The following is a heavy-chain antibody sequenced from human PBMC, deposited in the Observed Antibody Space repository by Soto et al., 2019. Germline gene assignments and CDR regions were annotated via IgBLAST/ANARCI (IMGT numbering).Heavy chain of an antibody. V-gene: IGHV3-21*01. D-gene: IGHD3-9*01. CDR3: ARDANYDILTGYSHGRAFDY. Sequence: GGSLRLSCAASGFSFSTYSMNWVRQAPGKGLEWVSSIRSSSSSIYYADSVKGRFTISRDNAKNSLYLQMNNLRAEDTAVYYCARDANYDILTGYSHGRAFDYWGQGTQVTVSS. CDR2: IRSSSSSI. J-gene: IGHJ4*02. CDR1: GFSFSTYS.